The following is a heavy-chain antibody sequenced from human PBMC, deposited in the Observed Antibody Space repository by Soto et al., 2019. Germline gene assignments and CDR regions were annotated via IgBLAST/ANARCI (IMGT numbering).Heavy chain of an antibody. CDR3: AIGQARSQLHP. V-gene: IGHV3-23*01. CDR2: ISATGAGT. D-gene: IGHD2-21*01. Sequence: GGSLSPPWSCPCFPFITYALSWGLQAPGQGLEWVSGISATGAGTYYAESVRGRFSISRDNSKNTLHLQMNSLRAEDTAVYYCAIGQARSQLHPLGQGA. CDR1: CFPFITYA. J-gene: IGHJ5*02.